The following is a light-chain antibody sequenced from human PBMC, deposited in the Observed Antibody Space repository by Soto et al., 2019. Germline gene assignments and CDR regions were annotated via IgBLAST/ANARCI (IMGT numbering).Light chain of an antibody. CDR2: DNN. CDR3: ETWDSSLSGGLVV. J-gene: IGLJ7*01. Sequence: QSVLTQPPSVSAAPGQKVTISCSGSSSNIGNNYVSWYQQLPGTAPKLLIYDNNKRPSGIPDRFSGSKSGTSATLGITGLQTGDEADYYCETWDSSLSGGLVVFGGGTQLTVL. CDR1: SSNIGNNY. V-gene: IGLV1-51*01.